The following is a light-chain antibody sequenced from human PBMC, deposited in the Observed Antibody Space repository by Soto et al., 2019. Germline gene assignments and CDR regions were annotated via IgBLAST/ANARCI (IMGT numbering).Light chain of an antibody. V-gene: IGKV1-5*03. CDR2: KAS. J-gene: IGKJ1*01. CDR3: QQCKNYPPWT. Sequence: DIQMTQSPSTLSASVGDRVTITCRASENIGGWLAWYQQKPGRAPKLLIYKASNVVNGVPSTFSGSGSGTEFTLTISSPQPDDFATYYCQQCKNYPPWTFGQGT. CDR1: ENIGGW.